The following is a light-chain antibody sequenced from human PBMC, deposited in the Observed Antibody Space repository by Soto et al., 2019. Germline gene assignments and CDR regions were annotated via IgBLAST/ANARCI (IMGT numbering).Light chain of an antibody. CDR1: QSIDNW. CDR3: QQYNSYS. CDR2: DAS. Sequence: DIRMTQSPSTLSASVGDRVTIVCRASQSIDNWLAWYQQKPGKAPNLLIYDASTLESGVPSRFSGSGSGTEFTLTISSLQPDDFATYYCQQYNSYSFGQGTKVDIK. V-gene: IGKV1-5*02. J-gene: IGKJ1*01.